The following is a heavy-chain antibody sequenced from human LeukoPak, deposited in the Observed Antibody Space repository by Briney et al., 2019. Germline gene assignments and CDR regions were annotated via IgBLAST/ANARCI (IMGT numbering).Heavy chain of an antibody. D-gene: IGHD4-17*01. V-gene: IGHV4-59*01. CDR3: ARSDYGDCFDY. J-gene: IGHJ4*02. Sequence: SETLSLTCTVSGGSISSYYWSWIRQPPGKGLEWIGYIYYSGSTNYNPSLKSRVTISVDTSKNQFSLKLSSVTAADTAVHYCARSDYGDCFDYWGQGTLVTVSS. CDR2: IYYSGST. CDR1: GGSISSYY.